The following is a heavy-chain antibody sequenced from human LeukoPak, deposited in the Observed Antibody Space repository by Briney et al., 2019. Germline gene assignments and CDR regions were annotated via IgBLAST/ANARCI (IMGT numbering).Heavy chain of an antibody. CDR3: ARAISSGWTRGIFDY. CDR2: IYYSGST. CDR1: GGSIRSTTYY. Sequence: SSETLSLTCTVSGGSIRSTTYYWGWIRQPPGKGLEWIGSIYYSGSTYYNPSLKSRVTISVDTSKNQFSLKLSSVTAADTAVYYCARAISSGWTRGIFDYWGQGTLVTVSS. D-gene: IGHD6-19*01. J-gene: IGHJ4*02. V-gene: IGHV4-39*01.